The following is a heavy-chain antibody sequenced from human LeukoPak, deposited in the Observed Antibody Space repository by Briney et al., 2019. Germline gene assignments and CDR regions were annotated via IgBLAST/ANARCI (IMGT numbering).Heavy chain of an antibody. Sequence: ASVKVSCKASGYIFSNFGINWVRQATGQGLEWMGWMNPNSGNTGYAQKFQGRVTMTRTTSINTAYMELSSLRSDDTAVYYCARESGLYGSGSRYWGQGTLVTVSS. CDR1: GYIFSNFG. CDR2: MNPNSGNT. V-gene: IGHV1-8*02. D-gene: IGHD3-10*01. CDR3: ARESGLYGSGSRY. J-gene: IGHJ4*02.